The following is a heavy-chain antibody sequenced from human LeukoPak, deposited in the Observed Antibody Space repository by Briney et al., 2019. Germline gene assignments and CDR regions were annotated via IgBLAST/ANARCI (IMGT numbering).Heavy chain of an antibody. CDR1: GFTFSSYG. D-gene: IGHD3-10*01. V-gene: IGHV3-33*01. CDR3: ARVKGSYYPYYYYGMDV. J-gene: IGHJ6*02. Sequence: GGSLRLSCAASGFTFSSYGMHWVRQAPGKGLEWVAVIWYDGSNKYYADSVKGRFTISRDNSKNTLYLQMNSLRAEDTAVYYCARVKGSYYPYYYYGMDVWGQGTAVTVSS. CDR2: IWYDGSNK.